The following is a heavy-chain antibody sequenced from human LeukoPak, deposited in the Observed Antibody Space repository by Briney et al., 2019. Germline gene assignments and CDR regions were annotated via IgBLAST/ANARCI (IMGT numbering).Heavy chain of an antibody. CDR1: DDSFSSHY. D-gene: IGHD4-17*01. V-gene: IGHV4-59*11. J-gene: IGHJ3*02. CDR3: ARDLVTVTKGFDI. CDR2: ISYIGST. Sequence: SETLSLTCAVSDDSFSSHYWTWIRQPPGKGLQWIGYISYIGSTNYNPSLKSRVTISIDTSKNQFSLQLTSVTAADTAVYYCARDLVTVTKGFDIWGQGTMVSVSS.